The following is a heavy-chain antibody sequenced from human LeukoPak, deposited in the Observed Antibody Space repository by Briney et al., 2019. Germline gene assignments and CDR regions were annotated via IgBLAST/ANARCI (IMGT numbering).Heavy chain of an antibody. CDR2: IDPSDSYT. V-gene: IGHV5-10-1*01. CDR1: GCSFTSYW. Sequence: GESLKISCKGSGCSFTSYWISWVRQMPGKGLEWMGRIDPSDSYTNYSPSFQGHVTISTGKSISTAYLQWSSLKASDTAMYYCARHLTYYFGPWGQGTLVTVSS. J-gene: IGHJ5*02. D-gene: IGHD3-10*01. CDR3: ARHLTYYFGP.